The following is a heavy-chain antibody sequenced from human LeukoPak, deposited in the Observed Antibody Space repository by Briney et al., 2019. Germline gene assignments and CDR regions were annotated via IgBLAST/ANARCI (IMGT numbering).Heavy chain of an antibody. CDR1: GFTFSNYA. D-gene: IGHD3-9*01. CDR2: ILGSGGST. V-gene: IGHV3-23*01. Sequence: GASLRLSCAASGFTFSNYAMSWVRQAPGKRLEWVSAILGSGGSTYYADSVKGRFTVSRDNSKSTLYLQMNGLKAEDTALYYCAKWGDNDVLTGYYVPDYWGQGTLVTVSS. CDR3: AKWGDNDVLTGYYVPDY. J-gene: IGHJ4*02.